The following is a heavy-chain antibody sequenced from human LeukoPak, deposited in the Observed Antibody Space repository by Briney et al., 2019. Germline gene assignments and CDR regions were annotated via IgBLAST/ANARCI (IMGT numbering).Heavy chain of an antibody. CDR1: GGSFSGYY. Sequence: SETLSLTCAVYGGSFSGYYWSWIRQPPGKGLEWIGEINHSGSTNYNPSLKSRVTISVDTSKNQFSLRLNSVTAADTAVYYCARSRESGLFDYWGQGTLVTVSS. CDR2: INHSGST. V-gene: IGHV4-34*01. CDR3: ARSRESGLFDY. J-gene: IGHJ4*02.